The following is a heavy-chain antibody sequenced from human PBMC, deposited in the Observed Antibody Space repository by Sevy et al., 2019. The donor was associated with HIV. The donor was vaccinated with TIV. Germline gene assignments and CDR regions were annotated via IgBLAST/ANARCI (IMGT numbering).Heavy chain of an antibody. D-gene: IGHD6-6*01. CDR2: FDPEDGET. V-gene: IGHV1-24*01. J-gene: IGHJ6*02. CDR3: AKKRLAARPIYYYYYGMDV. Sequence: ASVKVSCKVSGYTLTELSMHWVRQAPGKGLEWMGGFDPEDGETIYAQKFQGRVTMTEDTSTDTAYMGLSSMRSEDTAVYYCAKKRLAARPIYYYYYGMDVWGQGTTVTVSS. CDR1: GYTLTELS.